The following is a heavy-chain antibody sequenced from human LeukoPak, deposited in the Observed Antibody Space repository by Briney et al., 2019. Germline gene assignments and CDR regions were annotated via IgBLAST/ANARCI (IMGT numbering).Heavy chain of an antibody. V-gene: IGHV3-30*03. Sequence: AGGSLRLSCAASGFPFSSYGMHWVRQSPGKGLEWVAAISDDGSNKYFADSVKGRFTISRDNSKNTLFVQMDRLRTEDTAVYYCLSVGNSARGDYWGQGTLVIVSS. CDR1: GFPFSSYG. CDR3: LSVGNSARGDY. CDR2: ISDDGSNK. D-gene: IGHD1-26*01. J-gene: IGHJ4*02.